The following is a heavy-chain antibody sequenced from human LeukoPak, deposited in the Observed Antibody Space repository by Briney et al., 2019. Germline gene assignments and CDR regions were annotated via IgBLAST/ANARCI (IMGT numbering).Heavy chain of an antibody. D-gene: IGHD6-13*01. CDR3: ARGIAAAGMVYYFDY. J-gene: IGHJ4*02. CDR1: GGSISSYY. Sequence: PSETLSLTCTVSGGSISSYYWSWIRQPAGKGLEWIGRIYTSGSTNYNPSLKSRVTMSVDTSKNQFSLKLSSVTAADTAVYYCARGIAAAGMVYYFDYGGQGTLVTVSS. V-gene: IGHV4-4*07. CDR2: IYTSGST.